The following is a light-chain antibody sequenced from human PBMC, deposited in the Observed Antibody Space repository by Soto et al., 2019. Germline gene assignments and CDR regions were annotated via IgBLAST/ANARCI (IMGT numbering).Light chain of an antibody. V-gene: IGKV3-11*01. J-gene: IGKJ3*01. Sequence: EIVLTQSPSNMPLSPGERATLSCRASQNIGNFLAWYQHKPGQAPRLLIYDASKRATGIPARFSGSGSGTDFPLTISSLEPADFAVYYCQQRTTWPPLFAFGPGTRVDIK. CDR2: DAS. CDR1: QNIGNF. CDR3: QQRTTWPPLFA.